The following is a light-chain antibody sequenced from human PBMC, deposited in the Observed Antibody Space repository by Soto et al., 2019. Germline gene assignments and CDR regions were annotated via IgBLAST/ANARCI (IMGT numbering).Light chain of an antibody. V-gene: IGKV1-5*03. J-gene: IGKJ1*01. CDR2: KAS. CDR1: QTINSW. Sequence: DITMPQSPSTLSGSVGGRVTITCRASQTINSWLAWYQQKPGKAHKPLIYKASTLKSGVTSRFSGSESGTECTLTISSLQPDDFATYYCQHYNSYSEAFGKGTKVDIK. CDR3: QHYNSYSEA.